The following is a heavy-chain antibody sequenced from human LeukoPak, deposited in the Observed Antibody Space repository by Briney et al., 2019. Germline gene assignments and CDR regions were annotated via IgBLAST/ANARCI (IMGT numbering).Heavy chain of an antibody. CDR1: GYSISSGYY. V-gene: IGHV4-61*01. Sequence: SETLSLTCAVSGYSISSGYYWSWIRQPPGKGLEWIGYIYYSGSTNYNPSLKSRVTISVDTSKNQFSLKLSSVTAADTAVCYCARVNDSSGYYRYYFDYWGQGTLVTVSS. CDR2: IYYSGST. CDR3: ARVNDSSGYYRYYFDY. D-gene: IGHD3-22*01. J-gene: IGHJ4*02.